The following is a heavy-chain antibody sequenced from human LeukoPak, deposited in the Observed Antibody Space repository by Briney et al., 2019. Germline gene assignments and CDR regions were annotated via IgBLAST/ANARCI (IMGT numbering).Heavy chain of an antibody. D-gene: IGHD4-17*01. CDR3: ARDYGDYGVDY. Sequence: SQTLSLTCTVSGGSISSGGYYWSWIRQHPGKGLEWIGYIYYSGGTYYNPSLKSRVTISVDTSKNQFSLKLSSVTAADTAVYYCARDYGDYGVDYWGQGTLVTVSS. V-gene: IGHV4-31*03. CDR2: IYYSGGT. J-gene: IGHJ4*02. CDR1: GGSISSGGYY.